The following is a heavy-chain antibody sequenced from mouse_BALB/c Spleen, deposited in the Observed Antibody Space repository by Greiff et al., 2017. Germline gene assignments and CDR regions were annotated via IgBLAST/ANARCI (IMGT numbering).Heavy chain of an antibody. Sequence: EVKLVESGGGLVQPGGSLKLSCAASGFTFSSYGMSWVRQTPDKRLELVATINSNGGSTYYPDSVKGRFTISRDNAKNTLYLQMSSLKSEDTAMYYCARDDYGYDAMDYWGQGTSVTVSS. CDR2: INSNGGST. CDR3: ARDDYGYDAMDY. V-gene: IGHV5-6-3*01. CDR1: GFTFSSYG. J-gene: IGHJ4*01. D-gene: IGHD1-1*02.